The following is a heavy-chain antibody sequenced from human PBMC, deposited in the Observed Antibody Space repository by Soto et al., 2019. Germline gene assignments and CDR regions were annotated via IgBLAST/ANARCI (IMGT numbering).Heavy chain of an antibody. D-gene: IGHD3-3*01. Sequence: SAKVSRKSSGYTVTSYAMHWVGQPPVQIIEWVGWINAGNGNTKYSQKFQGRVTITRDTSASTAYMELSSLRSEDTAVYYCARGAYYDFWSGYSTPLRVNYYYGMDVWGQGNSVNVS. CDR2: INAGNGNT. V-gene: IGHV1-3*01. CDR1: GYTVTSYA. J-gene: IGHJ6*02. CDR3: ARGAYYDFWSGYSTPLRVNYYYGMDV.